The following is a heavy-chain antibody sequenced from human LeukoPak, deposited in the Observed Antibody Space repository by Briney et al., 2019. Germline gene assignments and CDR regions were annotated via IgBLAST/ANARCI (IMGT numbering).Heavy chain of an antibody. Sequence: GESLKISCKGSGYSFTSYWIGWVRQMPGKGLEWMGIIYPGDSDTRYSPSFQGQVTISADKSISTAYLQWSSLKASDTAMYYCARYCSGGSCLFFDFDYWGQGTLATVSS. D-gene: IGHD2-15*01. J-gene: IGHJ4*02. CDR1: GYSFTSYW. V-gene: IGHV5-51*01. CDR2: IYPGDSDT. CDR3: ARYCSGGSCLFFDFDY.